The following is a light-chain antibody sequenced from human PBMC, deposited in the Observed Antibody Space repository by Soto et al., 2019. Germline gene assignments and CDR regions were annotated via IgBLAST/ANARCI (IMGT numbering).Light chain of an antibody. V-gene: IGLV2-8*01. Sequence: QSALTQPPSASGSPGQSVTISCIGTSSDVGGYNYVSWYQQHPGKAPKLMIYEVSKRPSGVPDRFSGSKSSNTASLTVSGLRAEDEADYYCCSYAGSSTFYVFGTGTKLTVL. CDR2: EVS. J-gene: IGLJ1*01. CDR3: CSYAGSSTFYV. CDR1: SSDVGGYNY.